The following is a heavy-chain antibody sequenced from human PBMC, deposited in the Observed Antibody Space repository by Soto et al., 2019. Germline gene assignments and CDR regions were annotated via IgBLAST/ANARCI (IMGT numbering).Heavy chain of an antibody. J-gene: IGHJ6*02. V-gene: IGHV3-74*01. CDR1: GFTFSSYW. Sequence: EARLVESGGGSVQPGGSLRLSSAASGFTFSSYWMYWFPQAPGKGLVWVPGITSDGSSTRYADSVKGRFSISRDNSKSTLYLQMNPLRAEDTAVYYCARRREGYYYGLDVWGQGTTVTVSS. D-gene: IGHD1-26*01. CDR3: ARRREGYYYGLDV. CDR2: ITSDGSST.